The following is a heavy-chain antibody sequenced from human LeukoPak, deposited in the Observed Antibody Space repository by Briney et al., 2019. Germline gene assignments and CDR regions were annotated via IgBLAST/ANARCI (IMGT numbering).Heavy chain of an antibody. Sequence: ASVKVSCKASGYKFTDDYMHRGRQAAGQELEFLGWINPDSGFTNYAQKFKGRVTMTRDTSISTAYLEVRSLTSDDTAVYYCAPTAEAYTSWWKVWGQGTLVTVSS. V-gene: IGHV1-2*02. CDR1: GYKFTDDY. D-gene: IGHD3-16*01. CDR3: APTAEAYTSWWKV. J-gene: IGHJ4*02. CDR2: INPDSGFT.